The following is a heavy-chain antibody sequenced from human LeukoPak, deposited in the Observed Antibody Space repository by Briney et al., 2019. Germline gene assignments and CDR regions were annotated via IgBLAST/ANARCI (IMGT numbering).Heavy chain of an antibody. J-gene: IGHJ3*02. CDR1: GGSISSGDYY. CDR2: IYYSGST. CDR3: ARERGYLDAFDI. D-gene: IGHD6-25*01. Sequence: SQTLSLTCTVSGGSISSGDYYWSWIRQPPGKGLEWIGYIYYSGSTYYNPSLKSRVTISVDTSKNQFSLKLSSVTAADTAVYYCARERGYLDAFDIWGQGTMVTVSS. V-gene: IGHV4-30-4*08.